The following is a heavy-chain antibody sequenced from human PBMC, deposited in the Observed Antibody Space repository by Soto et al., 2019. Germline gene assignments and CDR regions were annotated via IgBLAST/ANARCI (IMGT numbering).Heavy chain of an antibody. Sequence: PSETLSLTCNVSGNSISTGAYYWSWIRQHPGKGLEWIGHIFYTGSTHYNPSLKSRVTISVDTSKNQFSLRLNSVTAADTAVYYCEREGRSADPQAGFDYWGQGTLVTVSS. CDR2: IFYTGST. V-gene: IGHV4-31*03. J-gene: IGHJ4*02. CDR1: GNSISTGAYY. CDR3: EREGRSADPQAGFDY.